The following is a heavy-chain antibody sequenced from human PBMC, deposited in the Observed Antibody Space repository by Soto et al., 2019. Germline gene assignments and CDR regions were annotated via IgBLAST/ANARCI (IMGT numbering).Heavy chain of an antibody. CDR1: GFTFSSYW. CDR3: ARDQGYCSGGSCYVAGY. Sequence: EVQLVESGGGXXXPGGSLRLSCAASGFTFSSYWMHWVRQAPGKGLVWVSRINSDGSSPTYADSVKGRFTISRDNAKNTLYLQLNSLRAEDTAVYYCARDQGYCSGGSCYVAGYWGQGTLVTVSS. CDR2: INSDGSSP. J-gene: IGHJ4*02. D-gene: IGHD2-15*01. V-gene: IGHV3-74*01.